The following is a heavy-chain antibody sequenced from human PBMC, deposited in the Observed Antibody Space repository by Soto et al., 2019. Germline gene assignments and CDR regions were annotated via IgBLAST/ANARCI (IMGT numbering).Heavy chain of an antibody. CDR2: IDWEDDE. CDR1: GFSLSTSGMC. CDR3: ARMRGVVVPAAPNDPYYYYYYMDV. D-gene: IGHD2-2*01. J-gene: IGHJ6*03. Sequence: SRPTLVNPTQTLTLTCTFSGFSLSTSGMCVSWIRQPPGEALEWLARIDWEDDEYYSTSLKTRLTISKDTSKNQVVLTLTNMDPADTATYYCARMRGVVVPAAPNDPYYYYYYMDVWGKGTTVTVS. V-gene: IGHV2-70*11.